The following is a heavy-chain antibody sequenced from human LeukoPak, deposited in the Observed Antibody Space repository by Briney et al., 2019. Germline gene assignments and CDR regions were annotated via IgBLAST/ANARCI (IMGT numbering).Heavy chain of an antibody. CDR3: ARQLRRDGYIGY. CDR1: GGSLSSYY. J-gene: IGHJ4*02. D-gene: IGHD5-12*01. Sequence: SETLSLTCTVSGGSLSSYYWSWIRQPAGKGLEWIGYIYYSGSTKYNPSLKSRVTISVDTSKNQFSLKLSSVTAADTAVYYCARQLRRDGYIGYWGQGTLVTVSS. V-gene: IGHV4-59*01. CDR2: IYYSGST.